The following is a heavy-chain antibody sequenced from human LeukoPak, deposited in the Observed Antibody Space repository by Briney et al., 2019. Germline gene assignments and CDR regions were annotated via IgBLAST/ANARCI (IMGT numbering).Heavy chain of an antibody. J-gene: IGHJ6*03. D-gene: IGHD3-10*01. CDR2: ISRSGDST. Sequence: PGGSLRLSCAASGFDFSSYGMIWVRQAPGKGLEWVSRISRSGDSTYYADSVKGRFTISRDNFKNTLYVQMNSLRAEDTAVYYCAKVGLWFGKYYYYYMDVWGKGTTVTVSS. CDR3: AKVGLWFGKYYYYYMDV. CDR1: GFDFSSYG. V-gene: IGHV3-23*01.